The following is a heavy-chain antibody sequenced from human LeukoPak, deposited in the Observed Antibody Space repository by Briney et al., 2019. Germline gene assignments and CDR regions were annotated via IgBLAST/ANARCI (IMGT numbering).Heavy chain of an antibody. CDR2: IKQDGSEK. CDR3: ARDPSYCYDSRGFDP. Sequence: TGGSLRLSCAASGFTFSSYWMSWVRQAPGKGLEWVANIKQDGSEKYYVDSVKGRFTISRDNAKNSLYLQMNSLRAEDTAVYYCARDPSYCYDSRGFDPWGQGTLVTVSS. J-gene: IGHJ5*02. V-gene: IGHV3-7*01. D-gene: IGHD3-22*01. CDR1: GFTFSSYW.